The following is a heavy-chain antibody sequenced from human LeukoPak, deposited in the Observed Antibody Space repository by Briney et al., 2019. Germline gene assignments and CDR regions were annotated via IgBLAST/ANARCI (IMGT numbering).Heavy chain of an antibody. V-gene: IGHV4-39*01. J-gene: IGHJ4*02. CDR1: GGSISSSSYY. D-gene: IGHD3-22*01. Sequence: SETLSLTCTVSGGSISSSSYYWGWIRQPPGKGLEWIGSIYYSGSTYYNPSLKSRVTISVDTSKNQFSLKLSSVTAADTAVYYCARLLYYYDSSGYYGDFDYWGQGTLVTVSS. CDR3: ARLLYYYDSSGYYGDFDY. CDR2: IYYSGST.